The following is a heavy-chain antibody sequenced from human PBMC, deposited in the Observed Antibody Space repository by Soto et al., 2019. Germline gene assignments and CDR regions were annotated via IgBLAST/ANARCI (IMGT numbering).Heavy chain of an antibody. CDR3: ARTHSSSSRLFDY. J-gene: IGHJ4*02. V-gene: IGHV4-34*01. CDR2: INHSGST. D-gene: IGHD6-13*01. Sequence: SETLSLTCTVSGGSISSYYWSWIRQPPGKGLEWIGEINHSGSTNYNPSLKSRVTISVDTSKNQFSLKLSSVTATDTAVYYCARTHSSSSRLFDYWGQGTLVTVSS. CDR1: GGSISSYY.